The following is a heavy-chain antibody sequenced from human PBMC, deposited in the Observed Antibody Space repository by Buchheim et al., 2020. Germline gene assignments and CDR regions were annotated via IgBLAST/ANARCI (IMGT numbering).Heavy chain of an antibody. CDR1: GFTFSNYA. D-gene: IGHD6-6*01. J-gene: IGHJ1*01. CDR3: AKDPTRSSSPAEYFQH. Sequence: EGQLLESGGGLVQPGGFLRLSCAASGFTFSNYAMSWVRQAPGKGLEWVSDISGSGGGAYYADSVKGRFTLSRDHCKNTLFLQVNSLRAEDTAVYYCAKDPTRSSSPAEYFQHWGQGTL. CDR2: ISGSGGGA. V-gene: IGHV3-23*01.